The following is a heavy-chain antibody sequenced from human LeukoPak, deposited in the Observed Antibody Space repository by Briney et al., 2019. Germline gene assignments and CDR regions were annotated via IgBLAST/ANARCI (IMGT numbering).Heavy chain of an antibody. CDR1: GFTFSSYA. J-gene: IGHJ4*02. D-gene: IGHD3-22*01. Sequence: GGSLRLSCAASGFTFSSYAMSWVRQAPGKGLEWVSAISGSGGSTYYADSVKGRFTISRDNSKNTLYLQMNSLRAEDTAVYYCARVGGYYDSSGYDYFDYWGQGTLVTVSP. CDR2: ISGSGGST. CDR3: ARVGGYYDSSGYDYFDY. V-gene: IGHV3-23*01.